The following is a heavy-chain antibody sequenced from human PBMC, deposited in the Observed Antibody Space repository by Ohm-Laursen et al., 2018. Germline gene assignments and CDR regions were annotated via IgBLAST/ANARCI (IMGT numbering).Heavy chain of an antibody. CDR2: IIAILGPA. V-gene: IGHV1-69*11. D-gene: IGHD2/OR15-2a*01. J-gene: IGHJ5*01. Sequence: SVKVSCKTSGYSFTNYAIIWVRQAPGRGPEWMGRIIAILGPATYAKKFQGRVTITADESTSTVYMDLSSLRSEDTAVYYCARTFGESFYGLSFDPWGQGSLVTVSS. CDR1: GYSFTNYA. CDR3: ARTFGESFYGLSFDP.